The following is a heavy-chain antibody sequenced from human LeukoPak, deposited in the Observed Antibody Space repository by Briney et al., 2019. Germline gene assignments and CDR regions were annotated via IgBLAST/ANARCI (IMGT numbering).Heavy chain of an antibody. CDR3: ARDLWSPGYFDH. CDR1: GYTFTTYG. D-gene: IGHD3-3*01. J-gene: IGHJ4*02. Sequence: ASVKVSCKASGYTFTTYGISWVRQAPGQGLEWMGWISAYNGNTNYAQKLQGRVTMTTDTSTSTAYMELRSLRSDDTAVYYCARDLWSPGYFDHWGQGTLVTVSS. CDR2: ISAYNGNT. V-gene: IGHV1-18*01.